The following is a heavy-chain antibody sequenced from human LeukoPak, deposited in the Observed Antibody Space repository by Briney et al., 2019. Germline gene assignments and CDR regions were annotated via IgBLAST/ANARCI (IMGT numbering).Heavy chain of an antibody. J-gene: IGHJ5*02. CDR1: GYTFTDYY. Sequence: GASVKVSCKASGYTFTDYYVHWLRQAPGQGLEWMGWINPNSGGTTYAQKFQGRVTMTRDTSISTAYMELYSLRSDDTAVYYCARLVRGVKNWFDPWGQGTLVTVSS. CDR2: INPNSGGT. V-gene: IGHV1-2*02. CDR3: ARLVRGVKNWFDP. D-gene: IGHD3-10*01.